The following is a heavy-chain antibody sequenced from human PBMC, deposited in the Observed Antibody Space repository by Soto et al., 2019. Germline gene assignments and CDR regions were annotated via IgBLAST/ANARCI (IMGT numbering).Heavy chain of an antibody. J-gene: IGHJ4*02. V-gene: IGHV3-30-3*01. D-gene: IGHD4-17*01. Sequence: PGGSLRLSCAASGFTFSSYAMHWVRQAPGKGLEWVAVISYDGSNKYYADSVKGRFTISRDNSKNTLYLQMNSLRAEDTAVYYCAKDGDYFLGYFDYWGQGTLVTVSS. CDR2: ISYDGSNK. CDR3: AKDGDYFLGYFDY. CDR1: GFTFSSYA.